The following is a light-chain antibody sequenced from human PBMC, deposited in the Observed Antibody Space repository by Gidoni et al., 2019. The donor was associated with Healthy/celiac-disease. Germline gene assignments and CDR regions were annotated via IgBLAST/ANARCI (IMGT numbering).Light chain of an antibody. CDR2: DAS. V-gene: IGKV1-33*01. CDR3: QQYDNLFIFT. Sequence: DIQMTQSPSSLSASVGDRVTITCQASQDISNYLNWYQQKPGKAPKLLIYDASNLETGVPSRFSGSGSGTDFTFTIISLQPEDIATYYCQQYDNLFIFTFGPGTKVDIK. J-gene: IGKJ3*01. CDR1: QDISNY.